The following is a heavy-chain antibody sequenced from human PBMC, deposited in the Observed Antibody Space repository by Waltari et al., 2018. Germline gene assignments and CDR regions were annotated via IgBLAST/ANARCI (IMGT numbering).Heavy chain of an antibody. CDR2: VDPEDGET. CDR1: GYTFTDYY. Sequence: EVQLVQSGAEVKKPGATVKISCKASGYTFTDYYMHWVQQAPGKGLEWMGRVDPEDGETIYAEKFQGRVTITADTSTDTAYMELSSLRSEDTAVYYCATDLLRFLEWLPPFDIWGQGTMVTVSS. D-gene: IGHD3-3*01. CDR3: ATDLLRFLEWLPPFDI. J-gene: IGHJ3*02. V-gene: IGHV1-69-2*01.